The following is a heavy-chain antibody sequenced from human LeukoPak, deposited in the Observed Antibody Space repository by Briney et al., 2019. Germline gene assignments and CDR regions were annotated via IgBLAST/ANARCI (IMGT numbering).Heavy chain of an antibody. D-gene: IGHD1-14*01. V-gene: IGHV3-48*03. CDR2: ISNSGNTI. Sequence: GGSLRLSCAASGFTFSSYEMNWVRQAPGKGLEWVSYISNSGNTIFYADSVKGRFTISRDNGKNSLYLQMNSLRAQDTAVYYCARVFSNPTGNDYWGQGTLVTVSS. CDR1: GFTFSSYE. CDR3: ARVFSNPTGNDY. J-gene: IGHJ4*02.